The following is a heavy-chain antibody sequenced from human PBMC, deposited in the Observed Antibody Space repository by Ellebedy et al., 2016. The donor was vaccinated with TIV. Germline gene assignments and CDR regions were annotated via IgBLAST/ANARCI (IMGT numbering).Heavy chain of an antibody. V-gene: IGHV5-10-1*01. CDR3: ATGLIYGSGSYDY. D-gene: IGHD3-10*01. CDR2: IDPSDSYT. J-gene: IGHJ4*02. CDR1: GYRFSSYW. Sequence: GESLKISCKGSGYRFSSYWITWVRQMPGKGLEWMGRIDPSDSYTIYSPSFQGHVTISADKSISTAYLQWNSLRASDTAMYYCATGLIYGSGSYDYWGQGTLVTVSS.